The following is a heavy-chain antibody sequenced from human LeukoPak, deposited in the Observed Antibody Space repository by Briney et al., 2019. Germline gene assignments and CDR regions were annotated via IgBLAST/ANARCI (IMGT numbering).Heavy chain of an antibody. CDR1: GGTFSSYA. Sequence: SVKVSCKASGGTFSSYAISWVRQAPRQGLEWMGRIIPILGIANYAQKFQGRVTITADKSTSTAYMELRSLRSDDTAVYYCARVVVGATTLGYWGQGTLVTVSS. CDR3: ARVVVGATTLGY. CDR2: IIPILGIA. D-gene: IGHD1-26*01. J-gene: IGHJ4*02. V-gene: IGHV1-69*04.